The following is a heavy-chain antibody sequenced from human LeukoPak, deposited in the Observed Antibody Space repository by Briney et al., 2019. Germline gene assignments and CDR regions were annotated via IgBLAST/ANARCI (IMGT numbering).Heavy chain of an antibody. CDR1: GFIFSSYG. J-gene: IGHJ6*03. Sequence: PGGSLRLSCAASGFIFSSYGMHWVRQAPGKGLEWVAFVRYDGNNMYHADSVKGRFIVSRDNSKNALYLQMNSLRSEDTGVYYCAKDWSTSSYYYYMDVWGKGTTVTVSS. D-gene: IGHD2-2*01. V-gene: IGHV3-30*02. CDR2: VRYDGNNM. CDR3: AKDWSTSSYYYYMDV.